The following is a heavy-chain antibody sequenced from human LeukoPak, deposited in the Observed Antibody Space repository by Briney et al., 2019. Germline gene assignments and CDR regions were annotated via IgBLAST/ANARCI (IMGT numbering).Heavy chain of an antibody. J-gene: IGHJ4*02. Sequence: HGGSLEISWQGSGSSFTSYWIGWVRQLPGKGLEWMGIIYPGDSDTRYSPSFQGQVTISADKSISTAYLQWSSLKASDTAMYYCARQRIGGAYPNPVFDYWGQGTLVTVSS. CDR1: GSSFTSYW. D-gene: IGHD1-26*01. CDR2: IYPGDSDT. V-gene: IGHV5-51*01. CDR3: ARQRIGGAYPNPVFDY.